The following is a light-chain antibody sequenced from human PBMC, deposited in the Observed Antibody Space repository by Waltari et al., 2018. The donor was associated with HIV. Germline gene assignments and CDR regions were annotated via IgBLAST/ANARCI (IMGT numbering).Light chain of an antibody. Sequence: SVLTQSPSASGTPGQKVTISCSGGTANIGANFVFLFQQFPGTAPKLLIYRDNLRHSGVPARFSGSKSGTSASLTISGLRSDDEAHYFCAVLDDTLGGGVFGGGTKLTVL. CDR2: RDN. V-gene: IGLV1-47*01. CDR3: AVLDDTLGGGV. J-gene: IGLJ2*01. CDR1: TANIGANF.